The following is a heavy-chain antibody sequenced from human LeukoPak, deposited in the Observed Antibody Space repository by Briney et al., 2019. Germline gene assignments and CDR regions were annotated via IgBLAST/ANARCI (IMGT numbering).Heavy chain of an antibody. CDR3: ARVPRHTYRMWYYFDY. D-gene: IGHD2-21*01. V-gene: IGHV3-33*01. J-gene: IGHJ4*02. Sequence: GGSLRLSCAASGFTVSSYGMAWVRQAPGKGLEGVAVIWYDGSNKYYADSVKGRFTISKDTSKNTLYLQMNSLRAEDTAVYYCARVPRHTYRMWYYFDYWGQGTLVTVSS. CDR2: IWYDGSNK. CDR1: GFTVSSYG.